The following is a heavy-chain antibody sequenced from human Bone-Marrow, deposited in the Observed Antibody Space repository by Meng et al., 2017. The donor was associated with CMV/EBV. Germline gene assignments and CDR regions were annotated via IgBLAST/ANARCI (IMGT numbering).Heavy chain of an antibody. V-gene: IGHV3-7*01. CDR3: ARDRRSGIMVVEMFDY. Sequence: GGSLRLSCAASGFTFSSYWMSWVRQAPGKGLEWVANIKQDGSEKYYVDSVKGRFTISRDNAKNSLYLQMDSLRVEDTAVYYCARDRRSGIMVVEMFDYWGQGRLVTVSS. J-gene: IGHJ4*02. CDR1: GFTFSSYW. CDR2: IKQDGSEK. D-gene: IGHD5-24*01.